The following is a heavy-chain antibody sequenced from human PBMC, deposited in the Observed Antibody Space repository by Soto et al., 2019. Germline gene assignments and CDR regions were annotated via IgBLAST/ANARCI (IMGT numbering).Heavy chain of an antibody. CDR1: GFTFSSYA. Sequence: EVQLLESGGGLVQPGGSLRLSCAASGFTFSSYAMSWVRQAPGKGLEWVSAISGSGGSTYYADSVKGRFTISRDNSKKPLYLKMNSLRAENRALYYCAKQHMDIVVVPAAYGGRGPLVTVSS. J-gene: IGHJ4*02. D-gene: IGHD2-2*03. CDR3: AKQHMDIVVVPAAY. V-gene: IGHV3-23*01. CDR2: ISGSGGST.